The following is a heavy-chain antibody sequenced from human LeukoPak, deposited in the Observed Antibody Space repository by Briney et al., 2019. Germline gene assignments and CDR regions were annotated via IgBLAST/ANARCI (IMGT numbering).Heavy chain of an antibody. J-gene: IGHJ6*02. V-gene: IGHV1-2*02. D-gene: IGHD2-15*01. CDR1: GYTFTDYY. CDR3: ARKDGGRDGMDV. CDR2: LNPNTLVT. Sequence: GASVKVSCRASGYTFTDYYMHGVRQAPGQGLEWMGWLNPNTLVTKDAQHFQGRVSMTWDTSISTGYMDLHRLKSDDTAVYYCARKDGGRDGMDVWGQGTTVTVSS.